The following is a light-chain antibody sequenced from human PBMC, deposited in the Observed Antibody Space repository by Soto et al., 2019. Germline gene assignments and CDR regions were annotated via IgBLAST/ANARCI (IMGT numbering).Light chain of an antibody. V-gene: IGLV1-44*01. CDR2: NDD. CDR3: ATWDDNLKGWV. J-gene: IGLJ3*02. CDR1: SSNIGSNT. Sequence: QSVLTQPNSSSGTPGLRVTISCSGSSSNIGSNTVNWYQHLPGTDPKLLIYNDDQRPSGVPDRFSGSKSGTSASLAISGLQSEDEADYFCATWDDNLKGWVFGGGTKLTVL.